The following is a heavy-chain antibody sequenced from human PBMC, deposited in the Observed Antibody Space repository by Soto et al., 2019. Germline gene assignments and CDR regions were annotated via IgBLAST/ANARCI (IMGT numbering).Heavy chain of an antibody. Sequence: ASVKVSCKASGYTFTSYAMHWVRQAPGQRLEWMGWINAGNGNTKYSQKFQGRVTITRDTSASTAYMELSSLRSEDTAVYYCEKELHTSSGWSQVIYWGQGTLVTVSS. J-gene: IGHJ4*02. CDR1: GYTFTSYA. CDR3: EKELHTSSGWSQVIY. D-gene: IGHD6-19*01. CDR2: INAGNGNT. V-gene: IGHV1-3*01.